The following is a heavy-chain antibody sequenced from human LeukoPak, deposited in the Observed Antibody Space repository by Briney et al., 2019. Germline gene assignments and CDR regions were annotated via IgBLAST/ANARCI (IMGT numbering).Heavy chain of an antibody. J-gene: IGHJ4*02. CDR1: GGSISSSSFY. CDR3: AREAGEYYDSSGPLYFDH. Sequence: PSETLSLTCSVSGGSISSSSFYWGWIRQPPGKGLEWIGNICYSGRPYSKPSLKSRVTISADTSTNQFSLKMRSVTAADTAVYYCAREAGEYYDSSGPLYFDHWGQGTLVTVSS. V-gene: IGHV4-39*07. D-gene: IGHD3-22*01. CDR2: ICYSGRP.